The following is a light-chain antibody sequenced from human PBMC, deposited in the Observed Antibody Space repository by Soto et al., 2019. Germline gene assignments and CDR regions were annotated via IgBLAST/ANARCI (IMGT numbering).Light chain of an antibody. J-gene: IGKJ1*01. CDR2: HAS. CDR3: QHHSNWLWT. CDR1: QSVSRY. Sequence: EIVLTQSPATLSLSPGERATLSCRASQSVSRYLAWYQQKPGQAPRLLTYHASNRATGIPARFSGSGSGTDFTLTISSLEPEDFAIYYCQHHSNWLWTFGQGTKVDI. V-gene: IGKV3-11*01.